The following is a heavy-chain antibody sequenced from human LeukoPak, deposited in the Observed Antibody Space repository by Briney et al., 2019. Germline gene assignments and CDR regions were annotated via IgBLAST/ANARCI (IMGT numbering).Heavy chain of an antibody. D-gene: IGHD6-13*01. V-gene: IGHV3-48*04. Sequence: GGSLRLSCAASGFTFSSYSMNWVRQAPGKGLEWVSYISSSSSTIYYADSVKGRFTISRDNAKNSLYLQMNSLRAEDTAVYYCAKGSAGGRPYYFDYWGQGTLVPVSS. CDR1: GFTFSSYS. CDR2: ISSSSSTI. J-gene: IGHJ4*02. CDR3: AKGSAGGRPYYFDY.